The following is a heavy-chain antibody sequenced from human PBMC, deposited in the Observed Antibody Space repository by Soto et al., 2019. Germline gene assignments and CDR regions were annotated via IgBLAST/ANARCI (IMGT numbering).Heavy chain of an antibody. D-gene: IGHD1-26*01. Sequence: GASLRVSCAASGFTFGSYAMSWVRQAPGKGLEWVSAISGSGGSTYYADSVKGRFTISRENSKNTLYLQMNRLRAEDTAVYYCAKAHGSRTYYFDYWGQGTLVTVPS. CDR3: AKAHGSRTYYFDY. J-gene: IGHJ4*02. CDR1: GFTFGSYA. CDR2: ISGSGGST. V-gene: IGHV3-23*01.